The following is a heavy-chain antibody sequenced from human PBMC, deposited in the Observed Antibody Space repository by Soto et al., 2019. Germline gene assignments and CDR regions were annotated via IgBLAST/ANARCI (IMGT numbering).Heavy chain of an antibody. CDR2: ITYSGST. Sequence: PSETLSLTCIVSGGSLSSGDYYWSWLRQHTGKGLEWIGYITYSGSTYYNPSLKSRVTISIDTSNNQFSLKLNSVTAADTAVYYCAREDWADKARLDPWGQGTMLTVSS. CDR1: GGSLSSGDYY. CDR3: AREDWADKARLDP. V-gene: IGHV4-31*03. D-gene: IGHD2-21*01. J-gene: IGHJ5*02.